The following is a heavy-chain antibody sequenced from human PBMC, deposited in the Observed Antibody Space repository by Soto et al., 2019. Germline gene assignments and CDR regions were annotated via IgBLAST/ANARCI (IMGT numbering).Heavy chain of an antibody. CDR2: ISSDGATK. J-gene: IGHJ5*02. Sequence: GGSLRLSCTASGFAFRSHAMQSVRQAPGKGLEWVAVISSDGATKYVADSLKGRFTISRDNFESTMSLQMNNLRPEDTALYYCARSSVHIAAAGRLDLWGPGTLVTVSS. D-gene: IGHD6-13*01. V-gene: IGHV3-30*14. CDR3: ARSSVHIAAAGRLDL. CDR1: GFAFRSHA.